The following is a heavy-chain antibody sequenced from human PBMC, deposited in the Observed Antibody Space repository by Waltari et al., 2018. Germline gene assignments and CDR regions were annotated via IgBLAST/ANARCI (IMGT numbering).Heavy chain of an antibody. J-gene: IGHJ3*02. V-gene: IGHV1-8*01. Sequence: QVQLVQSGAEVKKPGASVKVSCKASGYTFNSYDINWVRKATGQGLEWKGWMNPYSGNTGYAHKFQGRVTMTRNTSISTAYMELSNLRSEDTAVYYCARGISYYGGTWDAFDIWGLGTVVTVSS. CDR1: GYTFNSYD. CDR2: MNPYSGNT. D-gene: IGHD4-17*01. CDR3: ARGISYYGGTWDAFDI.